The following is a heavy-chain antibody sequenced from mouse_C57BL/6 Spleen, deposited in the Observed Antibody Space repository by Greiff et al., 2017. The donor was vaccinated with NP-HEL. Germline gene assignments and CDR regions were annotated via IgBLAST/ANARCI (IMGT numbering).Heavy chain of an antibody. V-gene: IGHV1-15*01. J-gene: IGHJ1*03. CDR2: IDPETGGT. D-gene: IGHD1-1*01. CDR1: GYTFTDYE. CDR3: TRSSSYYYGSSYWYFDV. Sequence: QVQLQQSGAELVRPGASVTLSCKASGYTFTDYEMHWVKQTPVHGLEWIGAIDPETGGTAYNQKFKGKAILTADKSSSTAYMELRSLTSEDSAVYYCTRSSSYYYGSSYWYFDVWGTGTTVTVSS.